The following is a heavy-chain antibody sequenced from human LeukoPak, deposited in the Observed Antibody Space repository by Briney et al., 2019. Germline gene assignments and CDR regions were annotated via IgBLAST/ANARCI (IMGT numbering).Heavy chain of an antibody. Sequence: SETLSLTCTVSGGSVSSGSYYWSWIRQPPGKGLEWIGYIYYSGTTNYNPSLKSRVTISVATSKNQFSLKLSSVTAADTAVYYCARVPNYYDSSGLDYWGQGTLVTVSS. CDR1: GGSVSSGSYY. CDR2: IYYSGTT. V-gene: IGHV4-61*01. D-gene: IGHD3-22*01. J-gene: IGHJ4*02. CDR3: ARVPNYYDSSGLDY.